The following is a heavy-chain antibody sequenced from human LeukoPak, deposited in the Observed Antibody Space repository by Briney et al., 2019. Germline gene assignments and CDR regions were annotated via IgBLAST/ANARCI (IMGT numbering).Heavy chain of an antibody. D-gene: IGHD6-19*01. V-gene: IGHV3-30*04. CDR1: GFTFSSYA. Sequence: GRALRLSCAASGFTFSSYAMHWGRQAPGKGLEWVAVISYDGSNKYDADSVKGRFTSSRDNSKNTLYLQMNSLRAEDTAVYYCASDGIAVAGKDYWGQGTLVTVSS. J-gene: IGHJ4*02. CDR2: ISYDGSNK. CDR3: ASDGIAVAGKDY.